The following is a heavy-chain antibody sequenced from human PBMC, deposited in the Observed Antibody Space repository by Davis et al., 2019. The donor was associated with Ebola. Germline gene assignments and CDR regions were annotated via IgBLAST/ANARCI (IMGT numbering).Heavy chain of an antibody. J-gene: IGHJ4*02. CDR2: IYYSGST. CDR1: GGSISSSSYY. V-gene: IGHV4-61*05. Sequence: MPSETLSLTCTVSGGSISSSSYYWGWIRQPPGKGLEWIGYIYYSGSTNYNPSLKSRVTISVDTSRNQFSLKLSSVTAADTAVYFCARGGGGNGYVLWGQGTLVTVSS. D-gene: IGHD5-18*01. CDR3: ARGGGGNGYVL.